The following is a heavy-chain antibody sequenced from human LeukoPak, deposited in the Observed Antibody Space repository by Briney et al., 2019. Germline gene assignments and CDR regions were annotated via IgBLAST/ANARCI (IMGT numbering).Heavy chain of an antibody. CDR1: GFSFSSYS. Sequence: GGSLRLSCTASGFSFSSYSMNWVRQAPGKGLEWVSYISSSGSTIYYADSVKGRFTISRDNAKNSLYLQMNSLRAEDTAVYYCARRVAALSPWGQGTLVTVSS. J-gene: IGHJ5*02. D-gene: IGHD6-13*01. CDR2: ISSSGSTI. CDR3: ARRVAALSP. V-gene: IGHV3-48*04.